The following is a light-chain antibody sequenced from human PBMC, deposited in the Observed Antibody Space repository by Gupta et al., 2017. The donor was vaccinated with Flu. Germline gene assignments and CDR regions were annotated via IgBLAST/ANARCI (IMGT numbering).Light chain of an antibody. CDR3: HQYHNSPG. V-gene: IGKV3-20*01. Sequence: ELELTQSPVTLSLSPGEGATLTCRASQTVSSTYLAWYQKKPGQATRLLIYGASNRATDIPDRFAGSGSGTDFTLTISRLEPEDAAIYYCHQYHNSPGFGGGTKVEIK. CDR1: QTVSSTY. CDR2: GAS. J-gene: IGKJ4*02.